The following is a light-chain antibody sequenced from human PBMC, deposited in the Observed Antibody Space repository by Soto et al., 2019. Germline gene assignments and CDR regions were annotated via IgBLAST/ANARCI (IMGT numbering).Light chain of an antibody. CDR1: QSVSSY. CDR2: DAS. J-gene: IGKJ1*01. CDR3: QQRSNCPPFTWT. Sequence: EIVLTQSPATLSLSPGERATLSCRASQSVSSYLAWYQQKPGQAPRLLIYDASNRATGIPARFSGSGSGTDFTLTISSLEPEVFAVYYCQQRSNCPPFTWTFGQGTKVEIK. V-gene: IGKV3-11*01.